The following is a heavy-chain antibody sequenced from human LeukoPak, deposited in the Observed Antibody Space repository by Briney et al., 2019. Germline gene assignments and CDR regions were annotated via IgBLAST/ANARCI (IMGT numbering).Heavy chain of an antibody. Sequence: SETLSLTCTVSGGSISSYYWSWIRQPPGKGLEWIGYIYYSGSTNYNPSLKSRVTISVDTSKNQFSLKLSSVTAADTAVYYCARGRKDSSGYYCFDYWGQGTLVTVSS. V-gene: IGHV4-59*01. CDR3: ARGRKDSSGYYCFDY. J-gene: IGHJ4*02. D-gene: IGHD3-22*01. CDR2: IYYSGST. CDR1: GGSISSYY.